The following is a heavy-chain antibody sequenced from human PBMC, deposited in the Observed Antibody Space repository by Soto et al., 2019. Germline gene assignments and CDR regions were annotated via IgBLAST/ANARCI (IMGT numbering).Heavy chain of an antibody. D-gene: IGHD1-7*01. CDR2: IYRTGST. CDR1: GGSFTSNNW. CDR3: ASRDPGTSVDY. V-gene: IGHV4-4*02. J-gene: IGHJ4*02. Sequence: LSLTCAVSGGSFTSNNWWTWVRQPPGQGLEWIGEIYRTGSTNYNPSLKSRVTISLDKSENQFSLKVTSLTAADTAVYYCASRDPGTSVDYWGQGTLVTVPQ.